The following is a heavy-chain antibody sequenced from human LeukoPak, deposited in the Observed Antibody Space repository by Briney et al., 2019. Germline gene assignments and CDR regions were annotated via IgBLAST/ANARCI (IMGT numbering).Heavy chain of an antibody. CDR3: AKVDDILTGYHTDDAFDI. CDR2: IYSVGST. D-gene: IGHD3-9*01. CDR1: GFTVSINY. V-gene: IGHV3-53*05. J-gene: IGHJ3*02. Sequence: PGGSLRLSCAASGFTVSINYMSWVRQAPGKGLEWVSVIYSVGSTYYADSVKGRFTISRDNSKNTLYLQMNSLRAEDTALYYCAKVDDILTGYHTDDAFDIWGQGTMVTVSS.